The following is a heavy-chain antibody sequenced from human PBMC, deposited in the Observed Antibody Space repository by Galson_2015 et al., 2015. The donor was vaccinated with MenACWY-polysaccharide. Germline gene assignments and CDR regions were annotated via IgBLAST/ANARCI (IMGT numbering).Heavy chain of an antibody. D-gene: IGHD4-23*01. CDR2: IYSGAST. V-gene: IGHV3-53*01. J-gene: IGHJ4*02. CDR3: ARGWHDYGGSSGIYSFDY. CDR1: GFAVSTSY. Sequence: SLRLSCAASGFAVSTSYMAWVRQAPGQGLEWVSLIYSGASTYYRDSVTDRFIISRANSTNTVYLQMNRLRAGDTAVYYCARGWHDYGGSSGIYSFDYWGRGTLVTVSS.